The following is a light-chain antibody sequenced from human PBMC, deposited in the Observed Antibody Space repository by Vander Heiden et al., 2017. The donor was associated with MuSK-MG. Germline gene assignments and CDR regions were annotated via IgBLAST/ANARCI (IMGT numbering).Light chain of an antibody. Sequence: DIQMTQSPLSLSASVGDRVTLTGRASENINNYLNWYQQRPGKAPKLLIFAASRLESGVPSRFSGSGSGTDFTLTITSLQPEDFATYYCQQSYTTPRFTFGPGTKVDI. CDR1: ENINNY. CDR2: AAS. CDR3: QQSYTTPRFT. J-gene: IGKJ3*01. V-gene: IGKV1-39*01.